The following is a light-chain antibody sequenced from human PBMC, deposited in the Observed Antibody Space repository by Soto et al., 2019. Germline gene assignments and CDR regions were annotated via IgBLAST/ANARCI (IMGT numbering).Light chain of an antibody. Sequence: DFVMTQSPDSLAVSLGDRATINCKSSQSLFYSSTNKNYLAWYQQKPGQPPKLLIHWASIRESGVPDRFSGSGSGSYFTLTIGSLQAEDVGVYYCQQYYSTPPTFGGGTKVEIK. J-gene: IGKJ4*01. CDR1: QSLFYSSTNKNY. CDR2: WAS. CDR3: QQYYSTPPT. V-gene: IGKV4-1*01.